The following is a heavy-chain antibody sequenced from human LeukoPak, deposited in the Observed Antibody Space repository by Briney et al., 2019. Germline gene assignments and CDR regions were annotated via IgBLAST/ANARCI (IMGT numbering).Heavy chain of an antibody. CDR2: IKTKVDGGTA. Sequence: GGSLRLSCAASGFTFSNAWMSWVRQAPGKGLEWVGRIKTKVDGGTADYGTVVKGRFNISRDDSQNTLFLQVDSLKTEDTAVYYCATGNMYYWGQGILVIVSS. J-gene: IGHJ4*02. V-gene: IGHV3-15*01. CDR3: ATGNMYY. D-gene: IGHD2/OR15-2a*01. CDR1: GFTFSNAW.